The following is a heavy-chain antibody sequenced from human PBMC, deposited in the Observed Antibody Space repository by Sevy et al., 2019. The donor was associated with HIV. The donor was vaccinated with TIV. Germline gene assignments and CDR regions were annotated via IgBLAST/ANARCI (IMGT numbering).Heavy chain of an antibody. D-gene: IGHD3-16*02. CDR1: GFTFSDFW. V-gene: IGHV3-7*01. Sequence: GGSLRLSCEVSGFTFSDFWMTWVRQSPWKGLEWVAYINQDERHINLLDSVRGRFTISRDNAKNSLYLQMDSLRAEDTAVYFCARALADWGSFHYSAWGQGTLVTVSS. CDR3: ARALADWGSFHYSA. J-gene: IGHJ5*02. CDR2: INQDERHI.